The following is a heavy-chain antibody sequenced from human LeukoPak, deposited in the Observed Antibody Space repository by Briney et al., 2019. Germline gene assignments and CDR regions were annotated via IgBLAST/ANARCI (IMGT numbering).Heavy chain of an antibody. CDR1: GYTFTSYY. Sequence: ASVKVSCKASGYTFTSYYMHWVRQAPGQGLEWMGIINPSGGSTSYAQKFQGRVTMTRDTYTSTVYMELSSLRSEDTAVYYCARGFGKDVEVVAATRVYYYYGMDVWGQGTTVTVSS. J-gene: IGHJ6*02. V-gene: IGHV1-46*01. D-gene: IGHD2-15*01. CDR2: INPSGGST. CDR3: ARGFGKDVEVVAATRVYYYYGMDV.